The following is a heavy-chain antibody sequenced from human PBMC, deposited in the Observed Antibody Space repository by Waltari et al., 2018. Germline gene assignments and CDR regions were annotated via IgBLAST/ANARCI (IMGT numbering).Heavy chain of an antibody. V-gene: IGHV4-34*01. CDR3: ARGSLYHTTYCTNGVCYRGFDY. D-gene: IGHD2-8*01. J-gene: IGHJ4*02. CDR1: GGSFSGYY. Sequence: QVQLQQWGAGLLKPSETLSLTCAVYGGSFSGYYWSWLRQPPGTGLEWIGEINHRVSTNSNPSLKCRFTISVDTSKNQFSLKLSSVTAADTAVYYWARGSLYHTTYCTNGVCYRGFDYWGQGTLVTVSS. CDR2: INHRVST.